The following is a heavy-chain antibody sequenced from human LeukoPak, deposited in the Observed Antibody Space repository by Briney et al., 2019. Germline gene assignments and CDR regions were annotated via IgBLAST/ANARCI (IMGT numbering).Heavy chain of an antibody. V-gene: IGHV3-23*01. D-gene: IGHD3-22*01. CDR2: ISGSGGST. Sequence: PGGSLRLSCAASGFSFGSYTMSWVRQAPGKGLEWVSAISGSGGSTYYADSVKGRFTISRDNSKNTLYLQMNSLRAEDTAVYYCAKEKSSRYYYDSSGFQPDFDYWGQGTLVTVSS. CDR3: AKEKSSRYYYDSSGFQPDFDY. J-gene: IGHJ4*02. CDR1: GFSFGSYT.